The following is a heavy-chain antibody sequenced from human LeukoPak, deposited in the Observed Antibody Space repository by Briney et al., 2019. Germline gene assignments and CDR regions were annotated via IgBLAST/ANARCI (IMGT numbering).Heavy chain of an antibody. V-gene: IGHV4-59*01. J-gene: IGHJ6*03. Sequence: PSETLSLTCTVSGGSISSYYWSWIRQPPGKGLEWIGYIYYSGSTNYNPSLKSRVTISVDTSKNQFSLKLSSVTAADTAVYYCARGVRGSSSSFYYMDVWGKGTTVTVSS. D-gene: IGHD6-6*01. CDR2: IYYSGST. CDR1: GGSISSYY. CDR3: ARGVRGSSSSFYYMDV.